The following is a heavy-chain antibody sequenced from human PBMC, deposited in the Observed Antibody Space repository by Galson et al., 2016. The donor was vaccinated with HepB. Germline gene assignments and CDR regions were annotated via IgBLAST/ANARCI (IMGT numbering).Heavy chain of an antibody. V-gene: IGHV5-51*01. Sequence: QSGAEVKKPGESLQISRKASGYNFTLYYIAWVRRMPGRGLEWMGIIYPGDSETRYSPSFQDHATISADKSFTTAHLGWSSLKTSDTAIYYCARQAFYYGSGSYFLAYWGQGTLVTVSS. D-gene: IGHD3-10*01. CDR2: IYPGDSET. CDR1: GYNFTLYY. CDR3: ARQAFYYGSGSYFLAY. J-gene: IGHJ4*02.